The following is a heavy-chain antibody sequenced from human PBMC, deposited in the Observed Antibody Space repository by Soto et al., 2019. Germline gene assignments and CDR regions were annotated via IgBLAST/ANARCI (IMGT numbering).Heavy chain of an antibody. J-gene: IGHJ4*02. CDR1: GFTFSSYS. D-gene: IGHD3-22*01. CDR3: ARMVNVEKYYYDSSGYYSPAPFDY. V-gene: IGHV3-21*01. CDR2: ISSSSSYI. Sequence: GGSLRLSCAASGFTFSSYSINWVRQAPGKGLEWVSSISSSSSYIYYADSVKGRFTISRDNAKNSLYLQMNSLRAEDTAVYYCARMVNVEKYYYDSSGYYSPAPFDYWGQGTLVTVSS.